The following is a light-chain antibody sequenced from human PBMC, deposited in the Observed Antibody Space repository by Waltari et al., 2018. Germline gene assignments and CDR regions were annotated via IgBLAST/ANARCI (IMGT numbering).Light chain of an antibody. J-gene: IGKJ1*01. Sequence: EIGLTQSPGTLSLSPGERATLSCRASQSVGRSLAWYQQKPGQAPRLLIYGASSRATGIPDRFSGSWSGTDFSLTISRLEPEDFAVYYCQHYVRLPATFGQGTKVEIK. V-gene: IGKV3-20*01. CDR3: QHYVRLPAT. CDR2: GAS. CDR1: QSVGRS.